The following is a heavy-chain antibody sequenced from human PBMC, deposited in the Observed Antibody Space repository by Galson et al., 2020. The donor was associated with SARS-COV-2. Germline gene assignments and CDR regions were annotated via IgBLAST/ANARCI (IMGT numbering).Heavy chain of an antibody. D-gene: IGHD6-19*01. V-gene: IGHV3-30-3*01. Sequence: GGSLRLSCAASGFTFSSYAMHWVRQAPGKGLEWVAVISYDGSNKYYADSVQGRFTISRDNSKNTLYLQMNSLRAEDTAVYYCARVPTSIAVAVYFDYWGQGTLVTVSS. CDR2: ISYDGSNK. CDR3: ARVPTSIAVAVYFDY. CDR1: GFTFSSYA. J-gene: IGHJ4*02.